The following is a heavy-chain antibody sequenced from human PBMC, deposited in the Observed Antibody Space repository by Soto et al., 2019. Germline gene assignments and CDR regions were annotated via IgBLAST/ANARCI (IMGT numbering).Heavy chain of an antibody. Sequence: GGSLRLSCAASGFTFSSYAMSWVRQAPGKGLEWVSAISGRGGSTYYADSVKGRFTISRDNSKNTLYLQMNCLRAEDPAVYYCAKGPMTASSYFDYWGQGTLVTVSS. J-gene: IGHJ4*02. CDR2: ISGRGGST. V-gene: IGHV3-23*01. CDR3: AKGPMTASSYFDY. CDR1: GFTFSSYA.